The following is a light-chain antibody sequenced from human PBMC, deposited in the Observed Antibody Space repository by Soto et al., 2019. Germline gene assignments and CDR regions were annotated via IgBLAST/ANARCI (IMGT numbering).Light chain of an antibody. CDR2: GAS. Sequence: PGERATLSCRASQSVGTSLAWYQQKPGQAPRPLIYGASTRATGVPARFSGRGSGTEFTFTISSLQSEDFAVYYCQQYYNWPPITFGQGTRLEIK. CDR3: QQYYNWPPIT. CDR1: QSVGTS. J-gene: IGKJ5*01. V-gene: IGKV3-15*01.